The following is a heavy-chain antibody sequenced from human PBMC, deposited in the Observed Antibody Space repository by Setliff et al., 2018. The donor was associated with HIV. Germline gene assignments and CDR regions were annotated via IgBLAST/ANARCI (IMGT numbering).Heavy chain of an antibody. Sequence: SETLSLTCTVSGGSISSGSYYWNWIRQPAGKGLEWIGRIYASGRTNYNPSLESRVTISLDTSKNQFSLKLNSVTAADTAVYYCARHQYYNFWSGFDYWGQGTLVTVSS. V-gene: IGHV4-61*02. J-gene: IGHJ4*02. D-gene: IGHD3-3*01. CDR1: GGSISSGSYY. CDR2: IYASGRT. CDR3: ARHQYYNFWSGFDY.